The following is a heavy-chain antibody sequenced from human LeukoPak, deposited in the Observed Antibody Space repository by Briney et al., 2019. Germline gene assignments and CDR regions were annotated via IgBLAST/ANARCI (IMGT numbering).Heavy chain of an antibody. Sequence: PSETLSLTCTDSGGSVSSFYWSWIRQPPGKGLEWIGYIYYSGSTNYNPALKSRVTISVDTSKNQFSLKLSSVTAADTAVYYCARRYCSSTSCYSGFDYWGQGTLVTVSS. D-gene: IGHD2-2*01. V-gene: IGHV4-59*02. J-gene: IGHJ4*02. CDR2: IYYSGST. CDR3: ARRYCSSTSCYSGFDY. CDR1: GGSVSSFY.